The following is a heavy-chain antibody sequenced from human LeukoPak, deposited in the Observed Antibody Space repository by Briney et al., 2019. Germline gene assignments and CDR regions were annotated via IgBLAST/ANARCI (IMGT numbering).Heavy chain of an antibody. CDR2: INDDGSKK. D-gene: IGHD3-16*02. J-gene: IGHJ4*02. CDR3: GRIFNIWGTFRNT. Sequence: GGSLRLSCAASGFPFTSYWMVWVRQAPGKGLEWVANINDDGSKKNYLESLKGRFTISRDNANNSVSLHMTALRAEDTAIYYCGRIFNIWGTFRNTWGQGTQVTVSS. CDR1: GFPFTSYW. V-gene: IGHV3-7*01.